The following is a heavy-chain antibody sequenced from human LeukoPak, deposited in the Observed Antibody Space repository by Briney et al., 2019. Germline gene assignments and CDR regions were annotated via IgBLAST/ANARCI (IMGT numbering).Heavy chain of an antibody. J-gene: IGHJ4*02. Sequence: GGSLRLSCAASGFTFSSYAMSWVRQAPGKGLEWVSAISGSGGSTYYADSVKGRFTISRDNSKNTLYLQMNSLRAEDTAVYYCAKDRTITFGAPKYFDYWGQGTLLTVSS. D-gene: IGHD3-16*01. CDR2: ISGSGGST. CDR3: AKDRTITFGAPKYFDY. CDR1: GFTFSSYA. V-gene: IGHV3-23*01.